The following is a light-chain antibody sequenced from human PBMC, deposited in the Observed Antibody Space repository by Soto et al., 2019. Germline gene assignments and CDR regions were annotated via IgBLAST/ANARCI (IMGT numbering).Light chain of an antibody. Sequence: QSVLTQPASVSGSPGQSITISCTGTSSDVGGYDYVSWYQQHPDKAPELMIYDVNNRPSGVSNRFSGSKSGNTASLTISGLQAKDEADYYCSSYTSSRYVFGTGTKVTV. J-gene: IGLJ1*01. CDR2: DVN. CDR3: SSYTSSRYV. V-gene: IGLV2-14*01. CDR1: SSDVGGYDY.